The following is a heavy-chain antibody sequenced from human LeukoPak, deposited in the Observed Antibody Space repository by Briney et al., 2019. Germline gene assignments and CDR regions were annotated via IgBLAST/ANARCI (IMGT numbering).Heavy chain of an antibody. CDR3: ARLGAYCGGDCFDY. D-gene: IGHD2-21*01. V-gene: IGHV4-34*01. CDR1: GGSFSGYY. Sequence: SETLSLTCAVYGGSFSGYYWSWIRQPPGKGLEWIGEINHSGSTNYNPSLKSRVTISVDTSKNQFSLKLSSVTAADTAVYYCARLGAYCGGDCFDYWGQGTLVTVSS. CDR2: INHSGST. J-gene: IGHJ4*02.